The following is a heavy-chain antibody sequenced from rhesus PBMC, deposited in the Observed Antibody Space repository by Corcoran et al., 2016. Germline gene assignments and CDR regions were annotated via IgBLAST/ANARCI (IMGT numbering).Heavy chain of an antibody. CDR3: ATRGYSGYSPFDY. J-gene: IGHJ4*01. V-gene: IGHV1-111*02. Sequence: EVQLVQSGAEVKKPGASVTISCTASGYPFTDYYLLWVRPAPGPGLDGMGRVDPEDGEAIHAQKFHDRVTITADKSTDTAYMELSSLRSEDTAVYYCATRGYSGYSPFDYWGQGVLVTVSS. CDR1: GYPFTDYY. CDR2: VDPEDGEA. D-gene: IGHD5-30*01.